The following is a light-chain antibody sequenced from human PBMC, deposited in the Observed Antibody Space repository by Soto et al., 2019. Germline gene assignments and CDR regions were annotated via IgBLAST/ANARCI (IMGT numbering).Light chain of an antibody. Sequence: QSVLTQPASVSGSPGQSITISCTGTSSDVGAYNYVSWYQQHPGKAPKLMIYDVNIRPSGVSNRFSGSKSGNTASLTISGLQAEDEADYYCTSWTTSTTMKFGGGT. J-gene: IGLJ2*01. CDR1: SSDVGAYNY. V-gene: IGLV2-14*01. CDR2: DVN. CDR3: TSWTTSTTMK.